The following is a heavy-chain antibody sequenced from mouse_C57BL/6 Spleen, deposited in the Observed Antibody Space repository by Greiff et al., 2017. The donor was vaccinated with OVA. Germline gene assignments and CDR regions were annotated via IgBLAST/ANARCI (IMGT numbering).Heavy chain of an antibody. J-gene: IGHJ1*03. CDR2: IDPSDSET. CDR3: ATTTVVKDWYFDV. Sequence: VKLQQPGAELVRPGSSVKLSCKASGYTFTSYWMHWVKQRPIQGLEWIGNIDPSDSETHYNQKFKDKATLTVDKSSSTAYMQLSSLTSEDSAVYYCATTTVVKDWYFDVWGTGTTVTVSS. D-gene: IGHD1-1*01. V-gene: IGHV1-52*01. CDR1: GYTFTSYW.